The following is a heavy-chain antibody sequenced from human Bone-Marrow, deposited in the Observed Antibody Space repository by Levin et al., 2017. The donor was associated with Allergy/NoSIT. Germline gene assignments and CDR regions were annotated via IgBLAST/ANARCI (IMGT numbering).Heavy chain of an antibody. Sequence: SETLSLTCAVSGDSISSSIYYWGWIRQPPGKGLECIVTLSYSGSTHYTPSLKSRFTISVDTSKNQFSLKLSAVTAADTAIYCCVRRATGTMLDYWGQGTLVTVSA. CDR2: LSYSGST. J-gene: IGHJ4*02. D-gene: IGHD3-10*02. CDR1: GDSISSSIYY. CDR3: VRRATGTMLDY. V-gene: IGHV4-39*01.